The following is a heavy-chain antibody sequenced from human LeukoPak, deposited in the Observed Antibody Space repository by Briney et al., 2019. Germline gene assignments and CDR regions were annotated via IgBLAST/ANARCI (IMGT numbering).Heavy chain of an antibody. Sequence: GGSLRLSCAASGFTFSNFAMMWVRQAPGKGLEWVSSISSSSSYIYYADSVKGRFTISRDNAKNSLYLQMNSLRAEDTAVYYCARDHVAAAGIFWFDPWGQGTLVTVSS. V-gene: IGHV3-21*01. CDR2: ISSSSSYI. CDR1: GFTFSNFA. J-gene: IGHJ5*02. CDR3: ARDHVAAAGIFWFDP. D-gene: IGHD6-13*01.